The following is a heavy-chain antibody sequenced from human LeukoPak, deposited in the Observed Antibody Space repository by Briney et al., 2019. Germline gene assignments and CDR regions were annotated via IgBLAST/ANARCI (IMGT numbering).Heavy chain of an antibody. D-gene: IGHD3-3*01. CDR3: ARDLDSFHNFGVVIALSRPYNWFDP. CDR2: IYTSGST. V-gene: IGHV4-4*07. CDR1: GGSISSYY. J-gene: IGHJ5*02. Sequence: SETLSLTCTVSGGSISSYYWSWIRQPAGKGLEWIGRIYTSGSTNYNPSLKSRVTMSVDTSKNQFSLKLSSVTAADTAVYYCARDLDSFHNFGVVIALSRPYNWFDPWGQGTLVTVSS.